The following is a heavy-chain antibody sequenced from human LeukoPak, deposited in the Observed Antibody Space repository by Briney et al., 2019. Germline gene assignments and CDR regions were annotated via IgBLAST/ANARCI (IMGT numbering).Heavy chain of an antibody. D-gene: IGHD5-18*01. CDR2: INHSGST. V-gene: IGHV4-34*01. CDR3: ARGVPPADTAMVPRLARKKRRYYGMDV. J-gene: IGHJ6*02. CDR1: GGSFSGYY. Sequence: SETLSLTCAVYGGSFSGYYWSWIRQPPGKGLEWIGEINHSGSTNYNPSLKSRVTISVDTSKNQFSLKLSSVTAADTAVYYCARGVPPADTAMVPRLARKKRRYYGMDVWGQGTTVTVSS.